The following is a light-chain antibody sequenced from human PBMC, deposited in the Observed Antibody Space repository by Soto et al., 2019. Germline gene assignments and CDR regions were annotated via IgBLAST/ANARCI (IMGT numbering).Light chain of an antibody. CDR1: QALIPREGKTY. CDR3: MQATHWPPFT. CDR2: NVS. Sequence: DVVMTQSPLSLPVTFGQPASISSRPIQALIPREGKTYLNWFHKRPVQSPRRLIYNVSIRDSGVPDRFSGSGSGADFTLTISSVEAEDVGVYYCMQATHWPPFTFDQGTKLEIK. J-gene: IGKJ2*01. V-gene: IGKV2-30*02.